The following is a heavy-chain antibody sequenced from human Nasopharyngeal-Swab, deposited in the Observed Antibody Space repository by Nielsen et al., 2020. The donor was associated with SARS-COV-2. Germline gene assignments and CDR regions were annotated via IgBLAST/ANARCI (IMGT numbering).Heavy chain of an antibody. J-gene: IGHJ6*02. V-gene: IGHV1-18*01. Sequence: ASVKVSCKASGYTFTRYGISWVRQAPGQGLEWMGWISAYNGNTNYAQKLQGRFTMTTDTSTSTAYMELRRLRSDDTAVDYCARSRSGSGGMDVWGQGTTVTVSS. CDR2: ISAYNGNT. CDR1: GYTFTRYG. D-gene: IGHD5-12*01. CDR3: ARSRSGSGGMDV.